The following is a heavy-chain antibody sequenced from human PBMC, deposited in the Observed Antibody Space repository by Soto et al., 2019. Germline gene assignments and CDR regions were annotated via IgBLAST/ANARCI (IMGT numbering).Heavy chain of an antibody. V-gene: IGHV1-8*01. CDR3: ARAGGSGPLRGKYNWFDP. CDR2: MNPNSGNT. Sequence: ASVKVSCKASGYTFTSYDINWVRQATGQGLEWMGWMNPNSGNTGYAQKFQGRVTMTRNTSISTAYMELSSLRSEDTAVYYCARAGGSGPLRGKYNWFDPRGQGTLVTVSS. CDR1: GYTFTSYD. J-gene: IGHJ5*02. D-gene: IGHD2-15*01.